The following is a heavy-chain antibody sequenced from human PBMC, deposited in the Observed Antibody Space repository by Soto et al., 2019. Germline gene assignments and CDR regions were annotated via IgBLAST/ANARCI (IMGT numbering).Heavy chain of an antibody. D-gene: IGHD3-3*01. CDR1: GGSFSGYY. CDR3: ARDYYDFWSGGYYYYGMDV. Sequence: SLTCAVYGGSFSGYYWSWIRQPPVKGLEWIVEINHSGSTNYNPSLKSRVTISVDTSKNQFSLKLSSVTAADTAVYYCARDYYDFWSGGYYYYGMDVWGQGTTVTVS. CDR2: INHSGST. V-gene: IGHV4-34*01. J-gene: IGHJ6*02.